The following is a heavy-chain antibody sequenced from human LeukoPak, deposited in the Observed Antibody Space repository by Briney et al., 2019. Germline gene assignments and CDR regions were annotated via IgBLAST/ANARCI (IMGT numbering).Heavy chain of an antibody. Sequence: GGSLRLSCAASRFTLSGYDMSWVRQAPGKGLEWVSTITGSGDTTYYADSVKGRFTISRDNPKNTLYLQMNSLRAEDTAIYYCAKARRYCRGGSCDSGFDYWGQRTLVTVSS. CDR1: RFTLSGYD. D-gene: IGHD2-15*01. CDR3: AKARRYCRGGSCDSGFDY. J-gene: IGHJ4*02. CDR2: ITGSGDTT. V-gene: IGHV3-23*01.